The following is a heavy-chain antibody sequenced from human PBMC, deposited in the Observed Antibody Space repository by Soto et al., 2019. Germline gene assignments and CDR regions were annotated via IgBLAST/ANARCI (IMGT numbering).Heavy chain of an antibody. D-gene: IGHD3-3*01. V-gene: IGHV3-30*18. CDR1: GFTFSSYG. CDR3: AKESGITIFEVVIASYGMDV. Sequence: QVQLVESGGGVVQPGRSLRLSCAASGFTFSSYGMHWVRQAPGKGLEWVAVISYDGSNKYYADSVKGRFTISRDNSKNTLYLQMNSLRAEDTAVYYCAKESGITIFEVVIASYGMDVWGQGTTVTVSS. CDR2: ISYDGSNK. J-gene: IGHJ6*02.